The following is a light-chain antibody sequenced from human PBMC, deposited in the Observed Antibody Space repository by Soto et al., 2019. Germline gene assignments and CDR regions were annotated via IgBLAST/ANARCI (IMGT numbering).Light chain of an antibody. Sequence: QSALTQPASVSGSPGQSITISCTGTSSDVGSYNLVSWYQQHPGKAPKFMIYEVSKRPSGVSNRFSGSKSGNTASLTISGLQADDEADYYCCSYAGSSTLEVFGGGTKVTVL. CDR2: EVS. V-gene: IGLV2-23*02. CDR1: SSDVGSYNL. J-gene: IGLJ3*02. CDR3: CSYAGSSTLEV.